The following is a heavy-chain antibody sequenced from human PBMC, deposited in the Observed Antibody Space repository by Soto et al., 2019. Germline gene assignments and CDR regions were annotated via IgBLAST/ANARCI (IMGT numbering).Heavy chain of an antibody. CDR1: GGSISPSY. CDR2: IYYTGNT. V-gene: IGHV4-59*01. CDR3: AAGLDHNKVGY. J-gene: IGHJ4*02. Sequence: QVRLQESGPGLVKPSETLSLTCTVSGGSISPSYWTWVRQPPGKSPEWIGCIYYTGNTHYNPSLNTRVTISRDTSKNQFSQELTSVTAADTAMYFCAAGLDHNKVGYWGQGTLVPVSS. D-gene: IGHD2-2*03.